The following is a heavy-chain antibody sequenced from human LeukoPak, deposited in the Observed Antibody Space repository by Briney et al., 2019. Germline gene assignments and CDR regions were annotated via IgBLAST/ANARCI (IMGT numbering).Heavy chain of an antibody. D-gene: IGHD3-16*01. CDR3: ATQRGSYLWGTDFDY. V-gene: IGHV1-2*02. Sequence: GASVKVSCKASGYTFTSYAIHWVRQAPGQGLEWMGWINPNSGDTKYAQKFQGRVTMTRDTSISTAYMELSRLRSDDTAVYYCATQRGSYLWGTDFDYWGQGTLVTVSS. J-gene: IGHJ4*02. CDR1: GYTFTSYA. CDR2: INPNSGDT.